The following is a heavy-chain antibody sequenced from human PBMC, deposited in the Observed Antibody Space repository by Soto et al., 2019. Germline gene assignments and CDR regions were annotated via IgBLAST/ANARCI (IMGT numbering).Heavy chain of an antibody. V-gene: IGHV1-18*04. CDR1: GYTFNSHG. CDR2: IIINTGNT. D-gene: IGHD3-16*01. CDR3: ARRGILCGMDV. J-gene: IGHJ6*02. Sequence: QVQLVQSGAEVKKPGASVRVSCRASGYTFNSHGISWVRQAPGQGLEWLGWIIINTGNTNFARKFQGRATLTTDTATRTAYMDLGNLRSDDSAVYFCARRGILCGMDVWGQGTTVIVSS.